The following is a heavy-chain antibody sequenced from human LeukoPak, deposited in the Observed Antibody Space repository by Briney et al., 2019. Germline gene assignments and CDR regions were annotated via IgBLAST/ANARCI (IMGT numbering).Heavy chain of an antibody. CDR1: GGSINSGAYY. CDR3: ARMGGVPGWLYYYMDV. Sequence: SQTLSLTCTVSGGSINSGAYYWTWIRQHPGKGLEWIGFIHNSGSTKYNPTLKSRVIISLDTSKDQFSLSLSSVTAADTAVYYCARMGGVPGWLYYYMDVWGNGTTVTVSS. D-gene: IGHD3-16*01. CDR2: IHNSGST. J-gene: IGHJ6*03. V-gene: IGHV4-31*03.